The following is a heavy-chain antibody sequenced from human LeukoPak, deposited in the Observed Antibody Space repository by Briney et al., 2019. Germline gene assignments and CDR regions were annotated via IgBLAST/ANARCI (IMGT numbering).Heavy chain of an antibody. CDR2: ISYDGSNK. V-gene: IGHV3-30*18. J-gene: IGHJ4*02. CDR3: AKGRYAEIDY. Sequence: GGSLRLSCAASGFTFSSYGMHWVRQAPGKGLEWVAVISYDGSNKYYADSVKGRFTISRDNSKNTLYLQMNSLRAEDTAVYYCAKGRYAEIDYWGQGTLVTVSS. D-gene: IGHD3-16*01. CDR1: GFTFSSYG.